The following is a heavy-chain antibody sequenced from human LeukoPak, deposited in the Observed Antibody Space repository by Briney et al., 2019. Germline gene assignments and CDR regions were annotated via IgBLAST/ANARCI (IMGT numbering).Heavy chain of an antibody. CDR3: ARGGTSMGATKRGGFDY. V-gene: IGHV3-11*01. CDR1: GFTFSDYY. Sequence: GGSLRLSCAASGFTFSDYYMSWIRQPPEKGLEWVSYISSSGSTIYYADSVKGRFTISRDNAENSLYLQMNSLRAEDTAVYYCARGGTSMGATKRGGFDYWGQGTLVTVSS. CDR2: ISSSGSTI. D-gene: IGHD1-26*01. J-gene: IGHJ4*02.